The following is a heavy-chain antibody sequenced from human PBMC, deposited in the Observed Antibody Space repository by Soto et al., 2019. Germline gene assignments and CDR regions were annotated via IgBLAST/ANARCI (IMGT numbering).Heavy chain of an antibody. V-gene: IGHV1-3*01. CDR1: GYTFTSYT. D-gene: IGHD3-3*01. Sequence: ASVKVSCKASGYTFTSYTMHWVRQAPGQRLEWMGWINAGNGNTKYSQKFQGRVTITRDTSASTAYMELSSLRSEDTAVYYCARGFSDFWSGYYGTGYYYYGMDVWGQGTTVTVSS. J-gene: IGHJ6*02. CDR2: INAGNGNT. CDR3: ARGFSDFWSGYYGTGYYYYGMDV.